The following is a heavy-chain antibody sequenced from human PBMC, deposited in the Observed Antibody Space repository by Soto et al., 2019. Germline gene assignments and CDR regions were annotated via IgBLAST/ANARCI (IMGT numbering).Heavy chain of an antibody. Sequence: QVQLVQSGAEVKKPGSSVKVSCKASGGTFSSYAISWVRQAPGQGLEWMGGIIPIFGTANYAQKFQGRVTITADESTSTADMELSSLRSDDTAVYYCARDSYYYGSGSLHHFDYWGQGTLVTVSS. V-gene: IGHV1-69*12. CDR1: GGTFSSYA. CDR3: ARDSYYYGSGSLHHFDY. CDR2: IIPIFGTA. D-gene: IGHD3-10*01. J-gene: IGHJ4*02.